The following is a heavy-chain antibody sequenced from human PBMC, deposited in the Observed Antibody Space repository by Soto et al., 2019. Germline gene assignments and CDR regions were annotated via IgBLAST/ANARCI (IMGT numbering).Heavy chain of an antibody. V-gene: IGHV4-59*01. Sequence: SETLSLTCTVSGGSIISYYWSWIRQPPGKGLEWIGYIYYSGSTNYNPSLKSRVTISVDTSKNQFSLKLSSVTAADTAVYYCARDGFWSGYYSLPPDVWGKGTTVTVSS. CDR1: GGSIISYY. J-gene: IGHJ6*04. CDR2: IYYSGST. D-gene: IGHD3-3*01. CDR3: ARDGFWSGYYSLPPDV.